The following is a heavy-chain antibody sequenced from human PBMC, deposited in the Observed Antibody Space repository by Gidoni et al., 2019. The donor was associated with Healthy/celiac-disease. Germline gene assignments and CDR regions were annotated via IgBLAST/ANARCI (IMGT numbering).Heavy chain of an antibody. D-gene: IGHD5-12*01. CDR1: GGSISSSSYY. J-gene: IGHJ4*02. Sequence: QLQLQESGPGLVKPSETLSLTCTVSGGSISSSSYYWGWIRQPPGKGLEWIGSIYYSGSTYYNPSLKSRVTISVDTSKNQFSLKLSSVNAADTAVYYCARDRGYVDTSFDYWGQGTLVTVSS. CDR2: IYYSGST. V-gene: IGHV4-39*07. CDR3: ARDRGYVDTSFDY.